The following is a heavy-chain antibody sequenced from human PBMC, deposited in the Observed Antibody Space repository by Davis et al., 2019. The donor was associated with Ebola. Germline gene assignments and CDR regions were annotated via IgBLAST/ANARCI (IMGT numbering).Heavy chain of an antibody. CDR2: IWYDGSNK. CDR3: ARQMIVVVITEGDAFDI. J-gene: IGHJ3*02. CDR1: GFTFSSYG. D-gene: IGHD3-22*01. Sequence: PGGSLRLSCAASGFTFSSYGMHWVRQAPGKGLEWVAVIWYDGSNKYYADSVKGRFTISRDNSKNTLYLQMNSLRAEDTAVYYCARQMIVVVITEGDAFDIWGQGTMVTVSS. V-gene: IGHV3-33*01.